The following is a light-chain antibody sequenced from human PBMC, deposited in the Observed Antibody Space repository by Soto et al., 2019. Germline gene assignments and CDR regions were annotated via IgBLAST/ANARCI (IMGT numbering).Light chain of an antibody. V-gene: IGLV2-14*01. CDR2: QVT. CDR1: SXDLAIYNY. J-gene: IGLJ1*01. Sequence: QSALTQPASVSGSPGQSVTISCTGTSXDLAIYNYVSWYQQQPGKAPKLMIYQVTNRPSGVSNRFSGSRSGNTASPTISGLPAEDAADYYCSSYTDSSNYVFGTGNKVTVL. CDR3: SSYTDSSNYV.